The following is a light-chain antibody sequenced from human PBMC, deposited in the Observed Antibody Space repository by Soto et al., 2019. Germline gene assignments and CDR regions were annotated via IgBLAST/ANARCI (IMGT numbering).Light chain of an antibody. CDR1: SSDVGRYNL. CDR2: EVS. V-gene: IGLV2-23*02. J-gene: IGLJ2*01. Sequence: QSALTQPASVSGSPGQSLTIPCTGTSSDVGRYNLVSWYQQHPGKAPKLMIYEVSKRPSGVSNRFSASKSGNTASLTISGLQAEDEADYYCCSYAGSSTFVIFGGGTQLTVL. CDR3: CSYAGSSTFVI.